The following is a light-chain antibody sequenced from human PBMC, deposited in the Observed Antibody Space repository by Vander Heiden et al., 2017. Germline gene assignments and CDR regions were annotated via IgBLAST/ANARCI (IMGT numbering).Light chain of an antibody. CDR3: QQSDSTPST. CDR1: QSISSY. Sequence: DIQMTQSPYSLSASVGDRVTITCRASQSISSYLNWYQQKPGKAPKLLIYAASILQSGVPSRFSGSGSGTDFTLTISSLQPEDFATYYSQQSDSTPSTFGQGTKVEIK. J-gene: IGKJ1*01. CDR2: AAS. V-gene: IGKV1-39*01.